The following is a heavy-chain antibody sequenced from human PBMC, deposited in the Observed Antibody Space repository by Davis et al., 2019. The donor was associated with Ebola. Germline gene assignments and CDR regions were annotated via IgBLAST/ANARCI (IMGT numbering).Heavy chain of an antibody. V-gene: IGHV1-2*04. Sequence: ASVKVSCKASGYTFTGYYMHWVRQAPGQGLEWMGWINPNSGGTNYAQKFQGWVTMTRDTSISTAYMELSRLRSDDTAVYYCARGGGYSYGPGYYYYYGIDVWGQGTTVTVSS. CDR3: ARGGGYSYGPGYYYYYGIDV. J-gene: IGHJ6*02. CDR2: INPNSGGT. D-gene: IGHD5-18*01. CDR1: GYTFTGYY.